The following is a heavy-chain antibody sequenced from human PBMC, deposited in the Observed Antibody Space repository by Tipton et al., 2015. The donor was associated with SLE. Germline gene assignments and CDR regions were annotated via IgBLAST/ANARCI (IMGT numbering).Heavy chain of an antibody. D-gene: IGHD3-22*01. Sequence: TLSLTCTVSGGSISSYYWSWIRQPPGKGLEWIGYIYYSGSTNYNPSLKSRVTISVDKSKNQFSLKLSSVTAADTAVYYCARGGFTMIVVGWGQGTLVTVSS. CDR1: GGSISSYY. CDR2: IYYSGST. CDR3: ARGGFTMIVVG. J-gene: IGHJ4*02. V-gene: IGHV4-59*12.